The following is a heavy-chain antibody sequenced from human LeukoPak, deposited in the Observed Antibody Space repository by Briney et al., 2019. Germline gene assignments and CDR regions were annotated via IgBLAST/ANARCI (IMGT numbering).Heavy chain of an antibody. CDR1: GFTLSSYA. D-gene: IGHD3-22*01. CDR3: AKDRENYYDSSDY. Sequence: GGSLRLSCAASGFTLSSYAMSWVRQAPGKGLEWVSAISGSGGSTYYADSVKGRFTISRDNSKNTLYLQMNSLRAEDTAVYYCAKDRENYYDSSDYWGQGTLVTVSS. J-gene: IGHJ4*02. V-gene: IGHV3-23*01. CDR2: ISGSGGST.